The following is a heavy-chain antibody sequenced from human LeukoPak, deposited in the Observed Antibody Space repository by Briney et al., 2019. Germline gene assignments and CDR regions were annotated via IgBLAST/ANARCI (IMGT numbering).Heavy chain of an antibody. CDR2: IYHSGST. Sequence: PSETLSLTCAVSGGSISSSNWWSWVRPPPGKGLEWIGEIYHSGSTNYNPSLKSRVTISVDKSKNQFSLKLSSVTAADTAVYYCARARGGWYHRYNDYWGQGTLVTVSS. J-gene: IGHJ4*02. CDR3: ARARGGWYHRYNDY. V-gene: IGHV4-4*02. CDR1: GGSISSSNW. D-gene: IGHD6-19*01.